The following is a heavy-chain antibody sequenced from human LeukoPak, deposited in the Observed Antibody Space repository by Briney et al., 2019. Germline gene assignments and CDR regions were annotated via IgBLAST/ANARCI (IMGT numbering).Heavy chain of an antibody. CDR1: GFTFSSYW. CDR3: ARVDFVVRGVNDY. V-gene: IGHV3-7*01. J-gene: IGHJ4*02. CDR2: IKQDGSEK. Sequence: TGGSLRLSCAASGFTFSSYWMSWFRQAPGKGLEWVANIKQDGSEKYYVDSVKGRFTISRDNAKNSLYLQMNSLRAEDTAVYYCARVDFVVRGVNDYWGQGTLVTVSS. D-gene: IGHD3-10*02.